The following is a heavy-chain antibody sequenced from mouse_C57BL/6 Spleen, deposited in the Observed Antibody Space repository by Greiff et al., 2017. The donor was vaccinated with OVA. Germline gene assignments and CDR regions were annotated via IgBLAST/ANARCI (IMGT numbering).Heavy chain of an antibody. CDR1: GFNITDYY. Sequence: VQLQQSGAELVRPGASVKLSCTASGFNITDYYMHWVKQRPEQGLEWIGRIDPEDGDTEYAPKFQGKATMTADTTSNTAYLQLSSLTSEDTAVYYCTTGGERYYFDYWGQGTTLTVSS. V-gene: IGHV14-1*01. J-gene: IGHJ2*01. CDR2: IDPEDGDT. CDR3: TTGGERYYFDY.